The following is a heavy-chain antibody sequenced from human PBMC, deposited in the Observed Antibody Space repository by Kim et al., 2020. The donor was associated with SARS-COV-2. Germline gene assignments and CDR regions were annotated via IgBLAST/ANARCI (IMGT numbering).Heavy chain of an antibody. D-gene: IGHD1-7*01. CDR2: IRPGSGGT. Sequence: ASVKVSCKASGYTFSDYFIHWVRQAPGQGLEWMGRIRPGSGGTNYAQKFQGRVTMTRDTSISTGYMELSSLRPDDTAVYYFARDWELEPGPFGDFDHWGQ. CDR3: ARDWELEPGPFGDFDH. V-gene: IGHV1-2*06. J-gene: IGHJ4*02. CDR1: GYTFSDYF.